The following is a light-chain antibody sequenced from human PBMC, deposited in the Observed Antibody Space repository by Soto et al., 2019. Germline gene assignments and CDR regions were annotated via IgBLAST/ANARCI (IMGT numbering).Light chain of an antibody. CDR3: QQYGSSAPIT. Sequence: EILLTQSPGTLSLSPGERATLSCRASQTVSSNYLAWYQHQPGQAPRLLIYAASSRASGIPDRFSGSGSGTDFTLTISRLEPEDFAIYYCQQYGSSAPITFGQGTRLEIE. CDR2: AAS. V-gene: IGKV3-20*01. J-gene: IGKJ5*01. CDR1: QTVSSNY.